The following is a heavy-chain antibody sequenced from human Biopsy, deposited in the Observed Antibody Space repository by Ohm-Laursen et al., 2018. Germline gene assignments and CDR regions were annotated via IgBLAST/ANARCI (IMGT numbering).Heavy chain of an antibody. CDR3: ARERQFRFLEGAFDY. Sequence: GTPSLTCAVSGGSVNSDSSYWSWIRQPPGKGLEWIGYISYSGSTKYNPSLKSPVTISVDTSKNQFSLKLSSVTAADSAIYYCARERQFRFLEGAFDYWGQGILVTVSS. V-gene: IGHV4-61*01. J-gene: IGHJ4*02. CDR2: ISYSGST. CDR1: GGSVNSDSSY. D-gene: IGHD3-3*01.